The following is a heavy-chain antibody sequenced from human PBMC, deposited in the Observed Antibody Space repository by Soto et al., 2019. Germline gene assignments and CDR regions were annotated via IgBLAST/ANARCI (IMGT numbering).Heavy chain of an antibody. Sequence: SETLSLTCTVSGGSVSSGSYYWSWIRQPPGKGLEWIGYIYYSGSTNYNPSLKSRVTISVDTSKNQFSLKLSSVTAADTAVYYCARAEVVTAIPLHWRQGTLVTVSS. CDR1: GGSVSSGSYY. CDR2: IYYSGST. J-gene: IGHJ1*01. CDR3: ARAEVVTAIPLH. D-gene: IGHD2-21*02. V-gene: IGHV4-61*01.